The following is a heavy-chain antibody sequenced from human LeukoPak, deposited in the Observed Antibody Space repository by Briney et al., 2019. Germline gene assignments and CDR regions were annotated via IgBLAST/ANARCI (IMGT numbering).Heavy chain of an antibody. CDR1: GFTFSSYA. J-gene: IGHJ4*02. CDR3: ARDSPTYYDFWSGYHSNFDY. D-gene: IGHD3-3*01. CDR2: ISGSGGST. V-gene: IGHV3-23*01. Sequence: GGSLRLSCAASGFTFSSYAMSWVRQAPGKGLEWVSAISGSGGSTYYADSVKGRFTISRDNAKNSLYLQMNSLRAEDTAVYYCARDSPTYYDFWSGYHSNFDYWGQGTLVTVSS.